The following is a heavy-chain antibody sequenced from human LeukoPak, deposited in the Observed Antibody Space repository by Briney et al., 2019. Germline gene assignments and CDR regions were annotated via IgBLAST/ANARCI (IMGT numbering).Heavy chain of an antibody. CDR2: IHPSGGSA. J-gene: IGHJ3*02. V-gene: IGHV1-46*01. CDR1: GYTFTSHY. Sequence: GASVKVSCKASGYTFTSHYMNWVRQAPGQGPEWMGIIHPSGGSARYAQKFQGRVTMTRDTSTSTVYMELSRLTSEDTAVYYCARHFVNYYDTSCDAFDIWGQGTMVTVSS. CDR3: ARHFVNYYDTSCDAFDI. D-gene: IGHD3-22*01.